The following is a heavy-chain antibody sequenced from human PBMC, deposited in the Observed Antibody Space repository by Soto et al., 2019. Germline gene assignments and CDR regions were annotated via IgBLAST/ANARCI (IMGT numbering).Heavy chain of an antibody. V-gene: IGHV3-33*01. J-gene: IGHJ6*03. CDR1: GFTFSSYG. CDR2: IWYDGSNK. CDR3: ARDPGTIGYYYYMDV. D-gene: IGHD3-9*01. Sequence: QVQLVESGGGVVQPGRSLRLSCAASGFTFSSYGMHWVRQAPGKGLEWVAVIWYDGSNKYYADSVKGRFTISRDNSKNTLYLQMNSLRAEDTAVYYCARDPGTIGYYYYMDVWGKGTTVTVSS.